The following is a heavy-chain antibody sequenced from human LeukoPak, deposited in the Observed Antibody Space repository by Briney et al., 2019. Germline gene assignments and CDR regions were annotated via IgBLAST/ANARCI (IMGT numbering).Heavy chain of an antibody. V-gene: IGHV1-69*04. D-gene: IGHD3-9*01. CDR3: AREDILTGYINWFDP. J-gene: IGHJ5*02. Sequence: SVKVSCKASGGTFSSYAISGVRQAPGQGREWMGRIIPIFGIANYAQKFQGRVTITADKSTSTAYMELSSLRSEDTAVYYCAREDILTGYINWFDPWGQGTLVTVSS. CDR2: IIPIFGIA. CDR1: GGTFSSYA.